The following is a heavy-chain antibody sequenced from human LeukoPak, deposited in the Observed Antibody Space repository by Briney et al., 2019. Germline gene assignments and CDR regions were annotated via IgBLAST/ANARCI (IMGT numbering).Heavy chain of an antibody. CDR3: ARLITGTTTAFDI. Sequence: TSETLSLTCSVSGGSISGYYWTWIRQPAGKGLEWIGRVYTSGSTHYNPSLKTRHTMSVDTSKNQFSLKLSSVTAADTAVYYCARLITGTTTAFDIWGQGTMVTVSS. J-gene: IGHJ3*02. CDR1: GGSISGYY. V-gene: IGHV4-4*07. CDR2: VYTSGST. D-gene: IGHD1-7*01.